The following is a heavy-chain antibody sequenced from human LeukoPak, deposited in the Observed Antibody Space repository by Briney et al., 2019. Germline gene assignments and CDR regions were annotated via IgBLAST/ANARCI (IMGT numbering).Heavy chain of an antibody. J-gene: IGHJ3*02. D-gene: IGHD3-10*01. Sequence: SETLSLTCTVSGGSISSYYWSWIRQPAGKGLEWIGRIYTSGSTNYNPSLKSRVTMSVDRSKNEISLHLASLTAADTALYYCAGRGSSSGTFDIWGPGTFVTVSS. CDR2: IYTSGST. CDR1: GGSISSYY. V-gene: IGHV4-4*07. CDR3: AGRGSSSGTFDI.